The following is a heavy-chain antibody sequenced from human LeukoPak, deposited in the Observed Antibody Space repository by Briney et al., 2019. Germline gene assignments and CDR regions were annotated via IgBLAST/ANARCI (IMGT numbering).Heavy chain of an antibody. D-gene: IGHD3-3*01. V-gene: IGHV3-7*01. CDR1: GFTFSSYW. J-gene: IGHJ6*03. Sequence: PGGSLRLSCAASGFTFSSYWMTWVRQARGKGLEWVANIGEDGSEKYYVASVKGRFTISRDNAKNSLYLQVNSLRAEDTAVYYCARLNYDFWSGVWEGYYMDVWGKGTTVTVSS. CDR2: IGEDGSEK. CDR3: ARLNYDFWSGVWEGYYMDV.